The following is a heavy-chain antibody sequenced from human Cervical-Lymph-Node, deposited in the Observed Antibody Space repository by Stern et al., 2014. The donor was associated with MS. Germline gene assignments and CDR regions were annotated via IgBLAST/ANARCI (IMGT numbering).Heavy chain of an antibody. CDR2: IVVGSGNT. J-gene: IGHJ4*02. D-gene: IGHD5-18*01. CDR1: GFTFTSSA. CDR3: AAAVDTAMVTGY. Sequence: QLMQSGPEVKKPGTSVKVSCKASGFTFTSSAVQWVRQARGQRLEWIGWIVVGSGNTNYAQKFQERVTITRDMSTSTAYMELSSLRSEDTAVYYCAAAVDTAMVTGYWGQGTLVTVSS. V-gene: IGHV1-58*01.